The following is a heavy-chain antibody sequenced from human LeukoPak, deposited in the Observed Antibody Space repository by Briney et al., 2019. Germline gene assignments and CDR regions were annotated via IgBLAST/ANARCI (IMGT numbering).Heavy chain of an antibody. CDR3: ARSPQRYYYDSSGYYFIDY. CDR1: GGSISSGDYY. J-gene: IGHJ4*02. CDR2: IYYSGST. D-gene: IGHD3-22*01. V-gene: IGHV4-30-4*01. Sequence: SQTLSLTCTVSGGSISSGDYYWSWIRQPPGKGLEWIGYIYYSGSTYYNPSLKSRVTISVDTSKNRFSLKLSSVTAADTAVYYCARSPQRYYYDSSGYYFIDYWGQGTRVTVSS.